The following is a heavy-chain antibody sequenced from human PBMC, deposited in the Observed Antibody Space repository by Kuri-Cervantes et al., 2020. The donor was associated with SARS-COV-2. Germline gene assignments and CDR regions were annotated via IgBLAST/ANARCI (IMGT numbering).Heavy chain of an antibody. CDR3: ARLVPPTFFYDSSGSMYDAFDI. D-gene: IGHD3-22*01. V-gene: IGHV4-39*01. J-gene: IGHJ3*02. Sequence: LRLSCTASSGPLRSSSYYWCWIRKPPGKGLEWIGSIYYSGSTYYNPSVKSRVTISVDTSKNQFSLKLSSVTAADTAVYYCARLVPPTFFYDSSGSMYDAFDIWGQGTMVTVSS. CDR1: SGPLRSSSYY. CDR2: IYYSGST.